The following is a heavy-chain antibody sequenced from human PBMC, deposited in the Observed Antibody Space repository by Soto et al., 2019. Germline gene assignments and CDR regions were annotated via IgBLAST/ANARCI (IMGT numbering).Heavy chain of an antibody. CDR2: IYYSGST. Sequence: PSETLSLTCTVSGGSIISYYWSWIRQPPRKGLEWIGYIYYSGSTNYKPSLKSRVTISVGTSKNQFSLKLSSVTAADTAVYYCAREDVTMVRGGENYYGMDVWGQGTTVTVSS. J-gene: IGHJ6*02. D-gene: IGHD3-10*01. CDR1: GGSIISYY. CDR3: AREDVTMVRGGENYYGMDV. V-gene: IGHV4-59*01.